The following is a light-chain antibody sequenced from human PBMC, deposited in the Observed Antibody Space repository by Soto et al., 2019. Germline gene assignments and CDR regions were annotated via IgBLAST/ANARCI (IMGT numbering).Light chain of an antibody. CDR3: QHYGTTPWT. CDR1: QSFCSGC. V-gene: IGKV3-20*01. Sequence: ETVLTQSPATLSLSPGERVTLSCRASQSFCSGCLAWYQQKPGQSPRLLIYGASSRATGIPDRFSGSGSGTDITLTISRLEPEDFAVYYCQHYGTTPWTFGPGTKVGIK. J-gene: IGKJ1*01. CDR2: GAS.